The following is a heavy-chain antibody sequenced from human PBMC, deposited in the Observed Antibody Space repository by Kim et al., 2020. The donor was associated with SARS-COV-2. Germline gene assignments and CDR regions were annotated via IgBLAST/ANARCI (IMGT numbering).Heavy chain of an antibody. V-gene: IGHV4-59*01. CDR1: GGSISSYY. CDR3: ARGLGDTYYDFWSGYRPYYFDS. J-gene: IGHJ4*02. CDR2: IYYSGST. D-gene: IGHD3-3*01. Sequence: SETLSLTCTVSGGSISSYYWSWIRQPPGKGLEWIGYIYYSGSTNYNPSLKSRVTISVDTSKNQFSLKLSSVTAADTAVDYCARGLGDTYYDFWSGYRPYYFDSWGQGTLVTVSS.